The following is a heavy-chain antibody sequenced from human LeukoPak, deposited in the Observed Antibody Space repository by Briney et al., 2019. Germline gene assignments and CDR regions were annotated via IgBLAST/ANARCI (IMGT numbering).Heavy chain of an antibody. CDR1: GYTFTSNY. CDR3: ARLSSPYHDYVWGSSRRWFDP. Sequence: GSVKVSCKAFGYTFTSNYMHWVRQAPGQGAGWMGVISPRGGSTNYAQKFQGRVTLTRDMSTSTDYLELSSLRSDDTAVYYCARLSSPYHDYVWGSSRRWFDPWGQGTLVTVSS. D-gene: IGHD3-16*01. CDR2: ISPRGGST. V-gene: IGHV1-46*01. J-gene: IGHJ5*02.